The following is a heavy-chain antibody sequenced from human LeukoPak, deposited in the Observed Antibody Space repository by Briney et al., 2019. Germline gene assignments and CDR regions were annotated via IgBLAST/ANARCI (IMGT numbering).Heavy chain of an antibody. CDR3: ARFRAAVDY. D-gene: IGHD6-25*01. V-gene: IGHV1-18*01. J-gene: IGHJ4*02. Sequence: ASVTVSYQASRYTFTSYGISWVRQAPGQGLEWMGWISAYNGNTNYAQKLQGRVTMTTDTSTSTAYMELRSLRSDDTAVYYCARFRAAVDYWGQGTLVTVSS. CDR1: RYTFTSYG. CDR2: ISAYNGNT.